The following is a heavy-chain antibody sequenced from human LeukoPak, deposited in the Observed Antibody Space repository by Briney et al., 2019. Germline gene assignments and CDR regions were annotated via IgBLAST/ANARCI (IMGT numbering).Heavy chain of an antibody. J-gene: IGHJ4*02. V-gene: IGHV4-38-2*01. CDR1: GYSISSGYY. Sequence: SETLSLTCAVSGYSISSGYYWGWIRQPPGKGLEWIGSIYHSGSTYYNPSLKSRVTISVDMSKNQFSLKLSSVTAADTAVYYCARNKGDYDFWSGYDWGQGTLVTVSS. CDR2: IYHSGST. D-gene: IGHD3-3*01. CDR3: ARNKGDYDFWSGYD.